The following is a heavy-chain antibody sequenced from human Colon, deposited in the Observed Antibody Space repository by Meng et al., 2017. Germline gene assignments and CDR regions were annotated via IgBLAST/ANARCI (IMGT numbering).Heavy chain of an antibody. CDR2: TIPIHGTP. V-gene: IGHV1-69*01. CDR3: AIWAGSRWYGPFDY. Sequence: QVQLGESGAEVKEPWSLVSVSCTDFGGTFSNHGLTWLRQAPGQGLESMGGTIPIHGTPNYAQKFQGRVAIPADESTPTAYMELSSLRSEATALYYCAIWAGSRWYGPFDYWGQGTLVTVSS. CDR1: GGTFSNHG. J-gene: IGHJ4*02. D-gene: IGHD6-19*01.